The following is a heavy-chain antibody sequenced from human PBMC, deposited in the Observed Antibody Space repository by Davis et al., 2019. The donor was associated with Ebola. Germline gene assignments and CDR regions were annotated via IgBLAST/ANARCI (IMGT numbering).Heavy chain of an antibody. CDR3: TREAGATTRYFDY. Sequence: PGGSLRLSCTASGFTFGDYAMSWVRQAPGKGLEWVGFIRSKVYGGTTEYAASVKGRFTISRDDSKSIAYLQMNSLKTEDTAVYYCTREAGATTRYFDYWGQGTLVTVSS. V-gene: IGHV3-49*04. CDR1: GFTFGDYA. D-gene: IGHD1-26*01. J-gene: IGHJ4*02. CDR2: IRSKVYGGTT.